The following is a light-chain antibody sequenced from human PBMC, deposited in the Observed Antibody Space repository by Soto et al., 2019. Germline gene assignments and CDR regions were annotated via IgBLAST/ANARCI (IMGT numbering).Light chain of an antibody. J-gene: IGKJ5*01. Sequence: ETVLTQSPGTLSLSPGERATLSCMASQSVSSNYLVWYQQKPRQAPSLLISGVSTRATGIPDRFSGSGSVTDFTLTISRLEPEDVPVYYCQQDAPSPAITFGQGTRVEIK. CDR1: QSVSSNY. CDR3: QQDAPSPAIT. CDR2: GVS. V-gene: IGKV3-20*01.